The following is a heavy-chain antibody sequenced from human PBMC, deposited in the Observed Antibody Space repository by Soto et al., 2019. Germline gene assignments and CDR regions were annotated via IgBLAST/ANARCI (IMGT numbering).Heavy chain of an antibody. D-gene: IGHD3-22*01. CDR3: ARVGPAHYYDSSGYYSPLDY. CDR2: IIPMFGTA. CDR1: GDTFSSYA. J-gene: IGHJ4*02. Sequence: QVQLVQSGAEVKKPGSSVKVSCMASGDTFSSYAINWVRQAPGQGLEWMGGIIPMFGTANYAQKFKGRVTITAGESTSTVYMELSSLRSEDTAVYYCARVGPAHYYDSSGYYSPLDYWGQGTLVTVSS. V-gene: IGHV1-69*01.